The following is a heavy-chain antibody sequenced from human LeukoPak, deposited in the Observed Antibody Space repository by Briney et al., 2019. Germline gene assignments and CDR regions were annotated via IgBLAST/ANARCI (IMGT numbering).Heavy chain of an antibody. CDR1: GGSISSYY. CDR2: XXXXGST. Sequence: PSETLSLTCTVSGGSISSYYWSWIRQPPGKGLEWIXXXXXXGSTNYNPSLKSRVTISVDTSKNQFSLKLSSVTAADTAVYYCARGMWYYDFWSGYGGNWFDPWGQGTLVTVSS. V-gene: IGHV4-59*01. CDR3: ARGMWYYDFWSGYGGNWFDP. J-gene: IGHJ5*02. D-gene: IGHD3-3*01.